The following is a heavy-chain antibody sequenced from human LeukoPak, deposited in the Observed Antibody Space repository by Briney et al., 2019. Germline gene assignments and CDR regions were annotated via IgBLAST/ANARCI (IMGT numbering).Heavy chain of an antibody. CDR2: MNPNSGGT. CDR3: ARDLGSTIIVGGDAFDL. D-gene: IGHD3-22*01. V-gene: IGHV1-2*02. Sequence: ASVKVSCTASGYTFIDYYLHWVRQAPGQGLEWMGWMNPNSGGTNYAQKFQGRITMTGDTSTAYLELSRLRSDDTAVYYCARDLGSTIIVGGDAFDLWGQGTMVTVSS. CDR1: GYTFIDYY. J-gene: IGHJ3*01.